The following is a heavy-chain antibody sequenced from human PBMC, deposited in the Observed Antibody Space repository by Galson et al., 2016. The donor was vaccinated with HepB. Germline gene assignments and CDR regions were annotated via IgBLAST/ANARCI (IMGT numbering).Heavy chain of an antibody. V-gene: IGHV1-18*01. J-gene: IGHJ4*02. CDR2: VSPYSGDT. D-gene: IGHD1-14*01. CDR1: GYTFINYG. CDR3: ARGGDPYNHADS. Sequence: SVKVSCKASGYTFINYGISWVRQAPGQGLQWIGRVSPYSGDTDYAQRFKGRVIMTTDPSTTIAYMELKSLRSDDTAVYFCARGGDPYNHADSWGQGSLVIVSS.